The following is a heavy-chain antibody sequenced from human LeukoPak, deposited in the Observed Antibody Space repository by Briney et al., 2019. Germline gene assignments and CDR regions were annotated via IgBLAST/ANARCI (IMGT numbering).Heavy chain of an antibody. CDR3: ARGRVGATFGHFDY. CDR2: IYYSGST. Sequence: PSETLSLTCTVSGGSVTRGNYYWSWVRQPPGKGLEWIGYIYYSGSTNYNPSLKSRVTISVDTSKNQFSLKLRSVTAADTAVYYCARGRVGATFGHFDYWGQGTLVTVSS. V-gene: IGHV4-61*01. D-gene: IGHD1-26*01. CDR1: GGSVTRGNYY. J-gene: IGHJ4*02.